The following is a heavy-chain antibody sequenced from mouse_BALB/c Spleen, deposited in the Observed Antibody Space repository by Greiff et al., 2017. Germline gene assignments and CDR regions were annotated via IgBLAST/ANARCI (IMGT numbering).Heavy chain of an antibody. V-gene: IGHV5-9-4*01. J-gene: IGHJ4*01. D-gene: IGHD2-1*01. Sequence: EVKLMESGGGLVKPGGSLKLSCAASGFTFSSYAMSWVRQSPEKRLEWVAEISSGGSYTYYPDTVTGRFTISRDNAKNTLYLEMSSLRSEDTAMYYCAREYYGNYPHYYAMDYWGQGTSVTVSS. CDR1: GFTFSSYA. CDR2: ISSGGSYT. CDR3: AREYYGNYPHYYAMDY.